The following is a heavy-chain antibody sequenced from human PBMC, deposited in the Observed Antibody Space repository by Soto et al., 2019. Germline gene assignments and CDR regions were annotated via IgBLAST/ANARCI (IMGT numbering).Heavy chain of an antibody. V-gene: IGHV6-1*01. CDR2: TYYRSRWYN. D-gene: IGHD1-7*01. CDR3: AGTTSHYWYYMDV. Sequence: SQTLSLTCAISGDSVSSNSAAWNWIRQSPSRGLEWLGRTYYRSRWYNDYTVSVKSRITINPDTSKNQFSLQLTSVTPEDTAVYYCAGTTSHYWYYMDVWGKGTTVTVSS. CDR1: GDSVSSNSAA. J-gene: IGHJ6*03.